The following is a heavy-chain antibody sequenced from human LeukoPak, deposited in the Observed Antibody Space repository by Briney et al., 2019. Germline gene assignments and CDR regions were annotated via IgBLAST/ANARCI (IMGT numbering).Heavy chain of an antibody. CDR3: ARGLPALGKFLDY. CDR1: GFTVSSNY. Sequence: SGGSLRLSCAASGFTVSSNYMSWVRQAPGKGLEWVSVIYSGGSTYYADSVKGRFTISRDNSKNTLYLQMNSLRAEDTAVYYCARGLPALGKFLDYWGQGTLVTVSS. D-gene: IGHD2-2*01. V-gene: IGHV3-66*01. CDR2: IYSGGST. J-gene: IGHJ4*02.